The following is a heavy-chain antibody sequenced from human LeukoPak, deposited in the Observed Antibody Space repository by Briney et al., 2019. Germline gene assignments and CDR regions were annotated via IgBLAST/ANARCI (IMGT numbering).Heavy chain of an antibody. Sequence: GGSLRLSCAASGFTFSNYGLHWVRQAPGKGLEWVAFIRYDGSNKYYADSVKGRFTISRDNSKNTLYLQMNSLRAEDTALYYCAKETNPSYYDFWSGHDYWGQGTLVTVSS. J-gene: IGHJ4*02. CDR2: IRYDGSNK. CDR1: GFTFSNYG. D-gene: IGHD3-3*01. V-gene: IGHV3-30*02. CDR3: AKETNPSYYDFWSGHDY.